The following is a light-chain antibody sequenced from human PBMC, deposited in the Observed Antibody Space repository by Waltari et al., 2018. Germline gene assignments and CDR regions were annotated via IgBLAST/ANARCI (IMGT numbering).Light chain of an antibody. Sequence: QSALTQPASVSGSPGQSISISCTGISSDVGGFNFVSWYQQHPGKAPKLMIYDVFNRPSGVSTRFSGSKSDNAASLAISGLQAEYEAVYYCSSYTASPPHVVFGGGTKVTVL. CDR2: DVF. J-gene: IGLJ2*01. CDR3: SSYTASPPHVV. CDR1: SSDVGGFNF. V-gene: IGLV2-14*03.